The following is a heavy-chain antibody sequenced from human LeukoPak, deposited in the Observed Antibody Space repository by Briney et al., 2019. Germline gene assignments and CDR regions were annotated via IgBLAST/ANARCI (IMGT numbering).Heavy chain of an antibody. V-gene: IGHV3-66*01. CDR2: IDSGGHT. D-gene: IGHD6-19*01. Sequence: GGSLRLSCAASGFTVSSRYMSWVRQALGKGLEWVSAIDSGGHTYYADSVKGRFTVSRDNSKNKLHLQINSLRAEDTAVYYCARDLVGSSGWWDFDSWGQGTLVTVSS. CDR3: ARDLVGSSGWWDFDS. J-gene: IGHJ4*02. CDR1: GFTVSSRY.